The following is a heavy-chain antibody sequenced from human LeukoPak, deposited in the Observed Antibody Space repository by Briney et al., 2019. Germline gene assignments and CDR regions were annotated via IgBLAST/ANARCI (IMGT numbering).Heavy chain of an antibody. CDR2: ISSNGGST. V-gene: IGHV3-64*01. D-gene: IGHD3-22*01. CDR1: GFTFSSYA. Sequence: GGSLRLSRAASGFTFSSYAMHWVRQAPGKGLEYVSAISSNGGSTYYANSVKGRFTISRDNSKNTLYLQMGSLRAEDMAVYYCARAPYYYDSSGYHPRGAFDIWGQGTMVTVSS. J-gene: IGHJ3*02. CDR3: ARAPYYYDSSGYHPRGAFDI.